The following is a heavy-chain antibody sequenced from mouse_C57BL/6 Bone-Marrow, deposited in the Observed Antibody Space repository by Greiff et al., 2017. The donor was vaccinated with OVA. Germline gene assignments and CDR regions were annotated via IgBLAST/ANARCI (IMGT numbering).Heavy chain of an antibody. CDR2: IYPGNSDT. V-gene: IGHV1-5*01. J-gene: IGHJ3*01. D-gene: IGHD2-5*01. Sequence: VQLKQSGTVLARPGASVKMSCKTSGYTFTSYWMHWVKQRPGQGLEWIGAIYPGNSDTSYNQKFKGKAKLTAVTSASNAYMELSSLTNEDSAVYYCSYSNYFFSWFAYWGQGTLVTVSA. CDR1: GYTFTSYW. CDR3: SYSNYFFSWFAY.